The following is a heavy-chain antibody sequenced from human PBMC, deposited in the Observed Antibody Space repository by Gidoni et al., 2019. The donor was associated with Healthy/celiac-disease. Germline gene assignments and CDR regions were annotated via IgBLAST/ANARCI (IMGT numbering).Heavy chain of an antibody. V-gene: IGHV3-30*18. CDR1: GFTFSSYG. CDR3: AKGAVELPGDRDYFDY. CDR2: ISYDGSNK. Sequence: QVQLVESGGGVVQPGRSLRLSCAASGFTFSSYGMHWVRQAPGKGLEWVAVISYDGSNKYYADSVKGRFTISRDNSKNTLYLQMNSLRAEDTAVYYCAKGAVELPGDRDYFDYWGQGTLVTVSS. J-gene: IGHJ4*02. D-gene: IGHD7-27*01.